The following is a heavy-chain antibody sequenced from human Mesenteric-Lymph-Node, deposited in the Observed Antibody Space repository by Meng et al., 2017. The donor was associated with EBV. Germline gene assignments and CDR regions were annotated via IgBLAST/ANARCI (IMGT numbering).Heavy chain of an antibody. Sequence: QITLKESGPTLVNPTXTLMLPCPFSGFSLSTSGVGVGWIRQPPGKALEWLALIYWDDDKRYSPSLKSRLTITKDTSKNQVVLTMTNMDPVDTATYYCAHQDGYNSIGSLDYWGKGSLVTVSS. J-gene: IGHJ4*02. CDR2: IYWDDDK. D-gene: IGHD5-24*01. CDR3: AHQDGYNSIGSLDY. V-gene: IGHV2-5*02. CDR1: GFSLSTSGVG.